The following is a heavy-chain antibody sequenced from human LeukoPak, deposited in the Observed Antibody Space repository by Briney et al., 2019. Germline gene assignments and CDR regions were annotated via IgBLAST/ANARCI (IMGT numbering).Heavy chain of an antibody. J-gene: IGHJ6*03. CDR3: ARDLRYFDWLLYQDYYYMDV. D-gene: IGHD3-9*01. Sequence: ASVKVSCKASGYTFTGYYMHWVRQAPGQGPEWMGWISAYNGNTNYAQKLQGRVTMTTDTSTSTAYMELRSLRSDDTAVYYCARDLRYFDWLLYQDYYYMDVWGKGTTVTVSS. CDR2: ISAYNGNT. CDR1: GYTFTGYY. V-gene: IGHV1-18*04.